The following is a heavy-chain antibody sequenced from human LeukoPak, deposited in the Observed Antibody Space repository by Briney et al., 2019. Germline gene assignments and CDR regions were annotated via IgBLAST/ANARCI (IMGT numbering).Heavy chain of an antibody. CDR1: GYNFTTYW. Sequence: GESLKISCKGSGYNFTTYWIGWVRQMPGKGLEWMGIIYAGDSDTRYSPSFEGQVTISVDKSIRTAYLQWSSLKASDTAMYYCVRTSESYFYNWFDPWGQGTLVTVSS. V-gene: IGHV5-51*01. CDR3: VRTSESYFYNWFDP. CDR2: IYAGDSDT. J-gene: IGHJ5*02. D-gene: IGHD3-10*01.